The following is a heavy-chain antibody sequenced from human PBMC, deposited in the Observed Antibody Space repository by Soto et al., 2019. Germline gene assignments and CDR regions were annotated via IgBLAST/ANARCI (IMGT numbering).Heavy chain of an antibody. CDR1: GGSISSSNYY. CDR2: IYYIGNT. V-gene: IGHV4-39*01. J-gene: IGHJ4*02. CDR3: AREDRTNGYNYDY. Sequence: ETLSLTCSVSGGSISSSNYYWAWTRQPPGKGLEWIGSIYYIGNTYYNPSLKSRVTMSVDTSKNQFSPKVTSVTAADTAIYYCAREDRTNGYNYDYWGQGTLVTVSS. D-gene: IGHD1-1*01.